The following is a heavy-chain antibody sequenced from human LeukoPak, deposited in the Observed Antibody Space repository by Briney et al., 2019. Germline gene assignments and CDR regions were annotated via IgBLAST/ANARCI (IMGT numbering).Heavy chain of an antibody. V-gene: IGHV4-4*07. Sequence: SETLSLTCTVSGGSISSYYWSWIRQPAGKGLEWIGRIYTSGSTNYNPSLKSRVTMSVDTSKNQFSLKLSSVTAADTAVYYCARDDRYCSSTSCYVPYYYGMDVWGQGTTVTVSS. CDR2: IYTSGST. CDR1: GGSISSYY. CDR3: ARDDRYCSSTSCYVPYYYGMDV. J-gene: IGHJ6*02. D-gene: IGHD2-2*01.